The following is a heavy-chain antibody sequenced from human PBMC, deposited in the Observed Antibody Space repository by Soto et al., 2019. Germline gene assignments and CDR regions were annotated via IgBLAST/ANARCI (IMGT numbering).Heavy chain of an antibody. CDR1: GDSISNLDYF. V-gene: IGHV4-30-4*01. CDR2: IYKSATT. D-gene: IGHD7-27*01. J-gene: IGHJ5*01. Sequence: SETLSLTCSVSGDSISNLDYFWAWIRQPLGQALEYIGYIYKSATTYYNPSFESRVAISVDTSKSQFSLNVTSVTAADTAVYFCAKGRYCLTGRCFPNWFDSWGQGALVTVSS. CDR3: AKGRYCLTGRCFPNWFDS.